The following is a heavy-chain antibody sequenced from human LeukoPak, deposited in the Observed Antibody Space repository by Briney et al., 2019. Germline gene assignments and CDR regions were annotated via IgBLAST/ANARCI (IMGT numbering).Heavy chain of an antibody. CDR3: AREVYYGSGRRFDY. V-gene: IGHV3-53*01. Sequence: GGSLRLSCTVSGFTFSSNSMSWVRQAPGKGLEWVSFIYSGGNTHYSDSVRGRFIISRDNAKKSLYLQMNSLRVEDTALYFCAREVYYGSGRRFDYWGQGTLVTVSS. CDR1: GFTFSSNS. J-gene: IGHJ4*02. D-gene: IGHD3-10*01. CDR2: IYSGGNT.